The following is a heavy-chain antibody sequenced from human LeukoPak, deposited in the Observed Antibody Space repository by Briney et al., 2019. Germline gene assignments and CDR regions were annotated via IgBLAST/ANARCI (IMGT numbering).Heavy chain of an antibody. J-gene: IGHJ4*02. Sequence: GRSLRLSCAASGFTFSSYGMHWVRQAPGKGLEWVAVISHDGSDKYYADSVKGRFTISRDKSKNTLYFQMNSLRAEDTAVYYCARGSGDYNFYFDYWGQGTLVTVSS. V-gene: IGHV3-30*03. D-gene: IGHD5-24*01. CDR1: GFTFSSYG. CDR3: ARGSGDYNFYFDY. CDR2: ISHDGSDK.